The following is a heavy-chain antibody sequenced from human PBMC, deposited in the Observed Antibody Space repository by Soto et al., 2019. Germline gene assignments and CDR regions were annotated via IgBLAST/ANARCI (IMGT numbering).Heavy chain of an antibody. CDR2: IIPIFGTA. D-gene: IGHD3-9*01. CDR3: SRNFDWLPAPRLYYYYGTDV. J-gene: IGHJ6*02. Sequence: SVKVSCKASGGTFSSYAISWVRQAPGQGLEWMGGIIPIFGTANYAQKFQGRVTITADESTSTAYMELSSLRSEDTAVYYCSRNFDWLPAPRLYYYYGTDVWGQGTTVTVSS. CDR1: GGTFSSYA. V-gene: IGHV1-69*13.